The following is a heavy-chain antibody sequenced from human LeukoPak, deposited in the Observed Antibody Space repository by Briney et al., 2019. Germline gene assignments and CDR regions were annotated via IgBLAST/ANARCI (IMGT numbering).Heavy chain of an antibody. V-gene: IGHV3-74*01. J-gene: IGHJ4*02. CDR3: AKDGGRLIVVVPMDY. D-gene: IGHD3-22*01. Sequence: PGGSLRLSCATSGFTLSSYWMHWVRQVPGKGLEWLSRINNDGVSTSYADSVKGRFTISRDNAKNTLYLQMNSLRAEDTAVYYCAKDGGRLIVVVPMDYWGQGTLVTVSS. CDR2: INNDGVST. CDR1: GFTLSSYW.